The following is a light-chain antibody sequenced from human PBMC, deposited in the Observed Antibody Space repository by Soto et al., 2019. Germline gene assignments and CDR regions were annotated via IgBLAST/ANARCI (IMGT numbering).Light chain of an antibody. CDR3: HQYGSSAIT. V-gene: IGKV3D-20*01. Sequence: EIVLTQSPATLSLSPGERATLSCGAGQSVSSSYLAWYQQKPELTPRLLIDDASSRATGTPDRFSGSGSGTDVSHATSRLEPGYSARYYVHQYGSSAITVGEATRRDI. CDR1: QSVSSSY. J-gene: IGKJ5*01. CDR2: DAS.